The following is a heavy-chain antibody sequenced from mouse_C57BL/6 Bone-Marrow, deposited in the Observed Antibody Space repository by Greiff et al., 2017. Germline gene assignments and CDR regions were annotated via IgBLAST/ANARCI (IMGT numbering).Heavy chain of an antibody. D-gene: IGHD2-3*01. Sequence: QVTLKESGPGILQPSQTLSLTCSFSVFSLSTFGMGVSWIRQPSGKGLEWLAHIYWDEDKHYKPSLKSRLTISKDTSNNQVFLKITTVDTADTATYYSARDGYLFAYWGQGTLVTVSA. CDR2: IYWDEDK. J-gene: IGHJ3*01. CDR1: VFSLSTFGMG. V-gene: IGHV8-9*01. CDR3: ARDGYLFAY.